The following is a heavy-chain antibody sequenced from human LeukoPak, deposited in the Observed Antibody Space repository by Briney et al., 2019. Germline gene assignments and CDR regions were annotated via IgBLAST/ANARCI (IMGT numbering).Heavy chain of an antibody. V-gene: IGHV1-69*05. J-gene: IGHJ5*02. CDR1: GYTFTSYA. Sequence: ASVKVSCKASGYTFTSYAISWVRQAPGQGLEWMGGIIPIFGTANYAQKFQGRVTITTDESTSTAYMELSSLRSEDTAVYYCAREPIAARPNWFDPWGQGTLVTVSS. D-gene: IGHD6-6*01. CDR2: IIPIFGTA. CDR3: AREPIAARPNWFDP.